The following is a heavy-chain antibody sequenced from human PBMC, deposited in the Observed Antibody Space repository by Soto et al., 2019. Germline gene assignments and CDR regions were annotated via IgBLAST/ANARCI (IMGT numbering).Heavy chain of an antibody. CDR1: GGSIRSSNS. J-gene: IGHJ4*02. CDR2: IYHSGST. V-gene: IGHV4-4*02. CDR3: ARAPRGNYGYPSYFDY. D-gene: IGHD3-10*01. Sequence: SETMSLTSAVSGGSIRSSNSWSWVRQPPGKGLEWIGEIYHSGSTNYNPSLKSRVTISVDKSKNHLSLKLSSVTAADTAVYYCARAPRGNYGYPSYFDYWGQGTLVTVS.